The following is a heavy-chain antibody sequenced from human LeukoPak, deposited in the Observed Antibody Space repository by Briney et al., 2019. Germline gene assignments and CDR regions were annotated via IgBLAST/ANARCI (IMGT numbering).Heavy chain of an antibody. Sequence: PGGSLRLSCAASGFSFSSYSMNWVRQAPGKGLEWVSSISSSSSYTYYADSVKGRFTISRDNAKNSLYLQMNSLRAEDTAVYYCARDYCSGGSCYFDYWGQGTLVIVSS. CDR2: ISSSSSYT. D-gene: IGHD2-15*01. V-gene: IGHV3-21*01. J-gene: IGHJ4*02. CDR1: GFSFSSYS. CDR3: ARDYCSGGSCYFDY.